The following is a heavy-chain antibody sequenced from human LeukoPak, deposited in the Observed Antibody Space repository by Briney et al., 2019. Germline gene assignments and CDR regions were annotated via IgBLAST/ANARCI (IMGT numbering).Heavy chain of an antibody. Sequence: PGGSLRLSCAASGFTVSSNYMSWVRQAPGKGLEWVSVIYSGGSTYYADSVKGRFTISRDNSKNTLFLQMNSLRAEDTAVYYCAKDARRTSGWYFFDYWGRGTLVTVSS. D-gene: IGHD6-19*01. CDR3: AKDARRTSGWYFFDY. V-gene: IGHV3-53*01. CDR2: IYSGGST. J-gene: IGHJ4*02. CDR1: GFTVSSNY.